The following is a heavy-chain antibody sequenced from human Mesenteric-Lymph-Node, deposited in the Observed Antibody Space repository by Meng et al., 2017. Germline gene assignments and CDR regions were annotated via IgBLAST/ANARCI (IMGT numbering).Heavy chain of an antibody. CDR2: IIPIFGTA. Sequence: SVKVSCKASGYTFTGYYMHWVRQAPGQGLEWMGGIIPIFGTANYAQKFQGRVTITADESTSTAYMELSSLRSEDTAVYYCARARKEMTYAPRTNLNYYYYYGMDVWGQGTTVTVSS. J-gene: IGHJ6*02. CDR1: GYTFTGYY. CDR3: ARARKEMTYAPRTNLNYYYYYGMDV. D-gene: IGHD1-14*01. V-gene: IGHV1-69*13.